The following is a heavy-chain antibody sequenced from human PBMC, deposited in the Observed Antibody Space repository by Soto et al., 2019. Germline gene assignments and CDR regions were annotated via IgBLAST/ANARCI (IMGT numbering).Heavy chain of an antibody. CDR2: INPSGGST. D-gene: IGHD6-13*01. V-gene: IGHV1-46*01. Sequence: ASVKVSCKASGYTFTSYYMHRVRQAPGQGLEWMGMINPSGGSTSYAQKFQGRVTMTTDKSTSTAYMELSSLRSEDTAVYYCARGPDRYSSDYWGQGTLVTVSS. CDR1: GYTFTSYY. CDR3: ARGPDRYSSDY. J-gene: IGHJ4*02.